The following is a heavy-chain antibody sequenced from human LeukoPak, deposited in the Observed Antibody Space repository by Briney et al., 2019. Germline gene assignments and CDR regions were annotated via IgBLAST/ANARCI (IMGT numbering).Heavy chain of an antibody. CDR1: GFTFSIYS. CDR2: ISGIGGST. V-gene: IGHV3-23*01. D-gene: IGHD6-19*01. CDR3: AKDWTVAGINHYYYYYGMDV. J-gene: IGHJ6*02. Sequence: GGSLRLSCAASGFTFSIYSMSWVRQAPGKGLEWVSAISGIGGSTYHAPSVKGWFTISRDNSKNTLYLQMNSLRAEDTAVYYCAKDWTVAGINHYYYYYGMDVWGQGTTVTVSS.